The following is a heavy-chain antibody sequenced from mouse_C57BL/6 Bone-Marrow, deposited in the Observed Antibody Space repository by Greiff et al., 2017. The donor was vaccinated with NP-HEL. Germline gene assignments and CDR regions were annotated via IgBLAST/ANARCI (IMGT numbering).Heavy chain of an antibody. CDR2: IDPSDSYT. CDR1: GYTFTSYW. V-gene: IGHV1-69*01. Sequence: QVQLQQPGAELVMPGASVKLSCKASGYTFTSYWMHWVKQRPGQGLEWIGEIDPSDSYTNYNQKFKGKSTLTVDKSSSTAYMQLSSLTSEDSAVYYCARRDLLLRYIDYWGQGTTLTVSS. CDR3: ARRDLLLRYIDY. J-gene: IGHJ2*01. D-gene: IGHD1-1*01.